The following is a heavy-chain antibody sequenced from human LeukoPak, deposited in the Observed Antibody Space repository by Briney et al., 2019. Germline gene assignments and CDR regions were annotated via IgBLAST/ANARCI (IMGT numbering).Heavy chain of an antibody. CDR1: GFTFSSYG. CDR2: ISYDGSNK. D-gene: IGHD2-15*01. J-gene: IGHJ6*04. Sequence: GRSLRLSCAASGFTFSSYGMHWVRQAPGKGLEWVAVISYDGSNKYYADSVKGRFTISRDNSKNTLYLQMNSLRAEDTAVYYCAKVASAGDGYDYYGMDVWGKGTTVTVSS. V-gene: IGHV3-30*18. CDR3: AKVASAGDGYDYYGMDV.